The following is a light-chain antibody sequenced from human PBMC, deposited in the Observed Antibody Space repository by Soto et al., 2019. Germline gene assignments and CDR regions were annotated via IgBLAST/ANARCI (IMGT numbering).Light chain of an antibody. CDR3: QQYGSSSYT. CDR2: GAS. J-gene: IGKJ2*01. CDR1: QSVSRSY. V-gene: IGKV3-20*01. Sequence: DIVLTQSPGTLSLSPGERATLSCRASQSVSRSYLAWYQQKPGQAPRIIIYGASSRATGIPDRFSGSGSGTDFTLTISRLEPEDFAEYYCQQYGSSSYTFGQGTKLEIK.